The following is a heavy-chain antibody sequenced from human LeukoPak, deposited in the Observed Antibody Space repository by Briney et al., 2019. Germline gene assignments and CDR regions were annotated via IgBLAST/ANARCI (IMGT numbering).Heavy chain of an antibody. D-gene: IGHD5-18*01. CDR3: ARGGQYSHY. CDR2: IKEDGSEK. Sequence: GGSLRLSWAASGFTFSSHWMTWVRQAPGKGLEWVANIKEDGSEKHSVDSVKGRFTISRDNAKNSLYLQMTSLRGEDTAVYYCARGGQYSHYWGQGTLVTVSS. V-gene: IGHV3-7*04. J-gene: IGHJ4*02. CDR1: GFTFSSHW.